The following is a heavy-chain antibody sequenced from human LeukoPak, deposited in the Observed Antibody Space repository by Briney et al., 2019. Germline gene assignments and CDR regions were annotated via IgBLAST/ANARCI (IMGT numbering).Heavy chain of an antibody. CDR1: RFTPGDFS. J-gene: IGHJ4*02. D-gene: IGHD1-26*01. CDR3: TRGRRATHDY. V-gene: IGHV3-49*04. Sequence: RSLRPSCTASRFTPGDFSIKWVRQAAGKGRKWEGFIRSKAYGRTKEYAASVKGRFTISRDASKSIAYLQMNSLKTEDTAVYYCTRGRRATHDYWGQGTLVTVSS. CDR2: IRSKAYGRTK.